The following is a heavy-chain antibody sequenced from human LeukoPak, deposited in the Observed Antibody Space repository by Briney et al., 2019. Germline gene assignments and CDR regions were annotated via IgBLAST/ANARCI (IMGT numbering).Heavy chain of an antibody. CDR2: ISSSSSYI. CDR3: ARVNREAALGFDP. J-gene: IGHJ5*02. V-gene: IGHV3-21*01. CDR1: GFTFSSYS. D-gene: IGHD6-13*01. Sequence: PGGSLRLSCAASGFTFSSYSMNWVRQAPGKGLEWVSSISSSSSYIYYADSVKGRFTISRDNAKNSLYLQMNGLRAEDTAVYYCARVNREAALGFDPWGQGTLVTVSS.